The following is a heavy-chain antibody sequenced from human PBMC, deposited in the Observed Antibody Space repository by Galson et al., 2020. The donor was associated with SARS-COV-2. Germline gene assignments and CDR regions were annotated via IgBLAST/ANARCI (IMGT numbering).Heavy chain of an antibody. CDR2: IYYSGST. J-gene: IGHJ6*02. CDR1: GGSISSGDYY. Sequence: ETSETLSLTCTVSGGSISSGDYYWSWIRQPPGKGLEWIGYIYYSGSTYYNPSLKSRGTISVDTSKNQFSLKLSSVTAADTAVYYCARANGYYDSSGYYYYYYGMDVWGQGTTVTVSS. CDR3: ARANGYYDSSGYYYYYYGMDV. V-gene: IGHV4-30-4*01. D-gene: IGHD3-22*01.